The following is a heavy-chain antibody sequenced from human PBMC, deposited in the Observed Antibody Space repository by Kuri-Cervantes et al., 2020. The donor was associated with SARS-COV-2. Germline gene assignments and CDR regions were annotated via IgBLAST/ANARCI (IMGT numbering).Heavy chain of an antibody. CDR1: GGSISSYY. V-gene: IGHV4-59*01. D-gene: IGHD6-19*01. CDR3: AREGSGWYGEDYYYYGMDV. CDR2: IYYSGST. Sequence: SETLSLTCTVSGGSISSYYWSWIRQPPGKGLEWIGYIYYSGSTNYNPSLKSRVTIPVDTSKNQFSLKLSSVTAADTAVYHCAREGSGWYGEDYYYYGMDVWGQGTTVTVSS. J-gene: IGHJ6*02.